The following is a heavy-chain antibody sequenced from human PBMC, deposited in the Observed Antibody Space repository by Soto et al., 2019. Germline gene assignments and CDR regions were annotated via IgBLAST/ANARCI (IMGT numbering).Heavy chain of an antibody. V-gene: IGHV1-69*02. CDR2: IIPILGIA. D-gene: IGHD2-15*01. CDR3: ARRPAVVASLDAFDI. J-gene: IGHJ3*02. CDR1: GGTFSSYT. Sequence: QVQLVQSGAEVKKPGSSVKVSCKASGGTFSSYTISWVRQAPGQGLEWMGRIIPILGIANYAQKFQGRVTITADKSTSTAYMVLSSLRSEDTAVDYCARRPAVVASLDAFDIWGQGTMVTVSS.